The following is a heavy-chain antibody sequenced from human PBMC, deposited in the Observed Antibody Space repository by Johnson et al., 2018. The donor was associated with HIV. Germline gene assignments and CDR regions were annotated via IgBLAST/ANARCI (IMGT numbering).Heavy chain of an antibody. CDR3: ARGMTTVTNHDAFDS. V-gene: IGHV3-30*04. Sequence: QEQLVESGGGVVQPGKSLRLSCAASGFIFCNYPMHWVRQAPGKGLEWVAVISKDGANNYHADSVKGRFTISRDNSKNTLYLQMNSLRGEDTAVYYCARGMTTVTNHDAFDSWGQGTMVTVSS. CDR1: GFIFCNYP. D-gene: IGHD4-17*01. CDR2: ISKDGANN. J-gene: IGHJ3*02.